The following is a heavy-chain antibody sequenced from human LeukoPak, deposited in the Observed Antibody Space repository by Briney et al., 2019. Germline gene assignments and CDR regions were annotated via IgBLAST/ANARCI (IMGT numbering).Heavy chain of an antibody. Sequence: PSETLSLTCSVSGGSISGYYWSWIRQPPGKGLEYIAYIYYSGSTDYNPSLKSRVTISVDTSKNQFSLKLSSVTAADTAVYYCASYISTPSRRNLDCWGQGTLVTVSS. D-gene: IGHD2-2*01. J-gene: IGHJ4*02. CDR3: ASYISTPSRRNLDC. V-gene: IGHV4-59*04. CDR2: IYYSGST. CDR1: GGSISGYY.